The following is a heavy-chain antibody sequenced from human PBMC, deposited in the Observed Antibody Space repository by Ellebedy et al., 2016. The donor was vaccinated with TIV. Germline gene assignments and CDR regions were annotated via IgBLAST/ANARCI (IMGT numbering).Heavy chain of an antibody. CDR2: ISSSSSYI. Sequence: GGSLRLSXAASGFTFSSYSMNWVRQAPGKGLEWVSSISSSSSYIYYADSVKGRFTISRDNAKNSLYLQMNSLRAEDTAVYYCAKDLRSGYDRKVYYFDYWGQGTLVTVSS. V-gene: IGHV3-21*04. J-gene: IGHJ4*02. CDR3: AKDLRSGYDRKVYYFDY. CDR1: GFTFSSYS. D-gene: IGHD5-12*01.